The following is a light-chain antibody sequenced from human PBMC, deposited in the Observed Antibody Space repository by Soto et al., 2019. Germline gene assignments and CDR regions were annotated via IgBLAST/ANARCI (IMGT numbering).Light chain of an antibody. J-gene: IGKJ4*01. CDR3: QQYGSSPKT. CDR2: GAS. V-gene: IGKV3-20*01. Sequence: EIVLTQSPGTLSLSPGERATLSCRASQSVSSNYLAWYQQKPGQAPRLLIYGASSRATGIPDRFSGSGSGTDFTLTISRLEPEDFAVYYCQQYGSSPKTFGGGTNVDIK. CDR1: QSVSSNY.